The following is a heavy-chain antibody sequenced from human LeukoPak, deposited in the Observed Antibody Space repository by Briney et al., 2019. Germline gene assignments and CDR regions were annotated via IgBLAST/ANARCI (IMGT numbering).Heavy chain of an antibody. CDR3: ARDYYDSSGYYRPAGYFDY. CDR2: ISGSGGST. V-gene: IGHV3-23*01. D-gene: IGHD3-22*01. J-gene: IGHJ4*02. Sequence: GGSLRLSCAASGFTFSSYAMSWVRQAPGKGLEWVSAISGSGGSTYYADSVKGRFTISRDNSKNTLYLQMNSLRAEDTAVYYCARDYYDSSGYYRPAGYFDYWGQGTLVTVSS. CDR1: GFTFSSYA.